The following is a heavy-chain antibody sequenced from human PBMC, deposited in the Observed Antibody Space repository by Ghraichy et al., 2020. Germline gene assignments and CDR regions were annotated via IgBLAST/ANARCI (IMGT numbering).Heavy chain of an antibody. Sequence: SETLSLTCTVSGGSISSYYWSWIRQPPGKGLEWIGYIYYSGSTNYNPSLKSRVTISVDTSKNQFSLKLSSVTAADTAVYYCARVHEYSYGYPLHYFDYWGQGTLVTVSS. V-gene: IGHV4-59*01. D-gene: IGHD5-18*01. CDR3: ARVHEYSYGYPLHYFDY. J-gene: IGHJ4*02. CDR2: IYYSGST. CDR1: GGSISSYY.